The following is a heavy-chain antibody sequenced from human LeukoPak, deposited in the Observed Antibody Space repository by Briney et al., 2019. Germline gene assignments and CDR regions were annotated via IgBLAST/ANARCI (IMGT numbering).Heavy chain of an antibody. CDR2: IYYCGST. Sequence: SETLSLTCSVSGGSISSYYWSWIRQPPGKGLEWIGYIYYCGSTNYNPSLKSRVTISVDTSKNQFSLRLSSVTAADTAVYYCARVTGYIVEDYFDYWGQGTLVTVSS. D-gene: IGHD3-22*01. J-gene: IGHJ4*02. CDR1: GGSISSYY. V-gene: IGHV4-59*01. CDR3: ARVTGYIVEDYFDY.